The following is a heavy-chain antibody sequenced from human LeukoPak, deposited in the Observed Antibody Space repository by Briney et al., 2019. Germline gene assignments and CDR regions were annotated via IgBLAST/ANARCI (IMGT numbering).Heavy chain of an antibody. V-gene: IGHV3-9*01. J-gene: IGHJ3*02. Sequence: GGSLRLSCAASGFTFDDYAMHWVRQAPGKGLEWVSGISWNSGSIGYADSVKGRFTISRDNAKNSLYLQMNSLRAEDTALYYCAKGRFLEWSHDAFDIWGQGTMVTVSS. D-gene: IGHD3-3*01. CDR1: GFTFDDYA. CDR2: ISWNSGSI. CDR3: AKGRFLEWSHDAFDI.